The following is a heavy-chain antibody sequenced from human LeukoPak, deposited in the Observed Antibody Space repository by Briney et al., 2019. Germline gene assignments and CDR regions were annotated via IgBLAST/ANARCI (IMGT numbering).Heavy chain of an antibody. J-gene: IGHJ5*02. Sequence: SQTLSLTCAISGDSVSSKSAVWNWIRQSPSRGLEWLGRTYYRSKWYNDFAVSVKSRIIINPDTSKNQFSLHLNSVTPEDTAVYYCARRLTQYDCFDPWGQGILVTVSS. D-gene: IGHD2-2*01. CDR1: GDSVSSKSAV. CDR2: TYYRSKWYN. V-gene: IGHV6-1*01. CDR3: ARRLTQYDCFDP.